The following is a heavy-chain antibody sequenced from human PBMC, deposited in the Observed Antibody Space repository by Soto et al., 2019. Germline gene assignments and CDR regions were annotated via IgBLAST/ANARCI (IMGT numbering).Heavy chain of an antibody. CDR1: GFTFSSYW. V-gene: IGHV3-74*01. D-gene: IGHD3-10*01. J-gene: IGHJ4*02. CDR2: INTDGSNT. Sequence: GGSLRLSCAASGFTFSSYWMHWFRQAPGKGLVWVSRINTDGSNTAYADSVKGRFTISRDNAKNTLYLQVSGLRAEDTAVYYCARWFTYGNFDYFDYWGQGTQVTVS. CDR3: ARWFTYGNFDYFDY.